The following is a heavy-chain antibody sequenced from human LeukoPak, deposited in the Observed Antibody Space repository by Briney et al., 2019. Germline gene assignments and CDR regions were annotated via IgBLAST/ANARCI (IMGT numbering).Heavy chain of an antibody. V-gene: IGHV4-39*01. CDR3: ARGIPAGKYFQL. D-gene: IGHD6-13*01. CDR2: LYHGGST. J-gene: IGHJ1*01. Sequence: SETLSLTCTVSGGSMSSGTHSWGWIRQPPGKGLEWIGSLYHGGSTFYNPSLKSRVTVSVDTSKNQFSLKLNSATATDTAIYYCARGIPAGKYFQLWGQGTLVTVSS. CDR1: GGSMSSGTHS.